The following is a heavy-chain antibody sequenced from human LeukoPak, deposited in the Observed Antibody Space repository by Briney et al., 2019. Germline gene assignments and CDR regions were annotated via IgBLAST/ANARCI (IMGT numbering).Heavy chain of an antibody. V-gene: IGHV3-7*01. Sequence: GGSLRLSCAASGFTFSSYWMSWVRQAPGKGLEWVANIKQDGSEKYYVDSVKGRFTISRDNAKNSLYLQMNSLRAEDTAVYYRARDVVGATYCYYYGMDVWGQGTTVTVSS. D-gene: IGHD1-26*01. CDR1: GFTFSSYW. CDR2: IKQDGSEK. J-gene: IGHJ6*02. CDR3: ARDVVGATYCYYYGMDV.